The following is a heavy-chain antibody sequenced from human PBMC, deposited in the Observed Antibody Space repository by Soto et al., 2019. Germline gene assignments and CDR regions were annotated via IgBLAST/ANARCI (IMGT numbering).Heavy chain of an antibody. V-gene: IGHV3-48*01. CDR2: ISSSSSTI. D-gene: IGHD6-6*01. CDR3: ARMAYSSSSKYYMDV. CDR1: GFTFSSYS. J-gene: IGHJ6*03. Sequence: GGSLRLSCAASGFTFSSYSMNWVRQAPGKGLEWVSYISSSSSTIYYADSVKGRLTISRDNAKNSLYLQMNSLRAEDTAVYYCARMAYSSSSKYYMDVWGKGTTVTVSS.